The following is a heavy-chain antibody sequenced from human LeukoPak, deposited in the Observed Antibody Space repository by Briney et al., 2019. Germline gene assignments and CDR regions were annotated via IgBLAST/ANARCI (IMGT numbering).Heavy chain of an antibody. Sequence: PGGPLRLSCVASGFTFSSYSMNWVRQAPGKGLEWVSFISSSSRYIYYADSVKGRFTISRDNAKNSLYLQMNSLRAEDTAVYYCARDYCSGGSCYSDYWGQGTLVTVSS. CDR3: ARDYCSGGSCYSDY. CDR2: ISSSSRYI. CDR1: GFTFSSYS. V-gene: IGHV3-21*01. D-gene: IGHD2-15*01. J-gene: IGHJ4*02.